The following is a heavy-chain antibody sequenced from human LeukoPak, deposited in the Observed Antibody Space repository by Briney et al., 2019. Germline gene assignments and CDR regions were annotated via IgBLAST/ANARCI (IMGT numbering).Heavy chain of an antibody. V-gene: IGHV3-53*01. CDR2: IYSGGST. CDR3: ARASSSWAYYFDY. D-gene: IGHD6-13*01. CDR1: GFTVSSNY. J-gene: IGHJ4*02. Sequence: GGSLRLSCAASGFTVSSNYMSWVRQAPGKGLEWVSIIYSGGSTYSADSVKGRFTISRDNSKSTLYLQMNSLKTEDTAVYYCARASSSWAYYFDYWGQGTLVTVSS.